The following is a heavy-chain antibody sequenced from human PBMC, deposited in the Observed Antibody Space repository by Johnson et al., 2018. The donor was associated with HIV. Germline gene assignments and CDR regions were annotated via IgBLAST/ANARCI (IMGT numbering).Heavy chain of an antibody. V-gene: IGHV3-30*19. CDR2: ISYDGSNK. CDR1: GFTFSSYG. D-gene: IGHD3-3*01. J-gene: IGHJ3*02. CDR3: ARGGVIHDAFDI. Sequence: VQLVESGGGVVQPGGSLRLSCAASGFTFSSYGMHWVRQAPGKGLEWVAVISYDGSNKYYADFVKGRFTISRDNSRNTLYLQMNSLRAEDTAVYYCARGGVIHDAFDIWGQGTMVTLSS.